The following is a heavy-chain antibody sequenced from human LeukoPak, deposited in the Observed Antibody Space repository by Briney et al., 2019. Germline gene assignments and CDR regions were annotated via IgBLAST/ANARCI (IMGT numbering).Heavy chain of an antibody. J-gene: IGHJ3*02. Sequence: KPGESPKISCKGSGYSFTSYWIGWVRQMPGKGLEWMGIIYPGDSDTRYSPSFQGQVTISDDKSISTAYLQWSSLKASDTAMYYCARDYGIVGATRGAFDIWGQGTMVTVSS. CDR1: GYSFTSYW. CDR2: IYPGDSDT. CDR3: ARDYGIVGATRGAFDI. V-gene: IGHV5-51*01. D-gene: IGHD1-26*01.